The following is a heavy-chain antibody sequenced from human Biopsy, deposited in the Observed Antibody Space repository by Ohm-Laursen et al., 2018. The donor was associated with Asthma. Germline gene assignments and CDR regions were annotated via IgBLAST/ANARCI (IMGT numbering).Heavy chain of an antibody. CDR2: IYYSGTT. Sequence: SETLSLTCSLSSGSGGYMRSGNYYWGWIRQPPGKGLEWIGSIYYSGTTYYNPSLGSRVTVSADTSKNHCSLKPTSVTAADTAVYYCVRGSSSWHHGPFHYYYGLDVWGQGTTATVSS. J-gene: IGHJ6*02. CDR3: VRGSSSWHHGPFHYYYGLDV. D-gene: IGHD6-13*01. CDR1: SGSGGYMRSGNYY. V-gene: IGHV4-39*01.